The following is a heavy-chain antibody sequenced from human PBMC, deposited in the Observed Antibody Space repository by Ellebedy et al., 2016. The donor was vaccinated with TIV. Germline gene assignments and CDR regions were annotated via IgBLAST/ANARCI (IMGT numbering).Heavy chain of an antibody. J-gene: IGHJ4*02. V-gene: IGHV1-18*04. CDR3: VKETTSGRPFDD. D-gene: IGHD3-10*01. CDR2: ISAYNANT. Sequence: ASVKVSCKASGFTFTGYGISWVRQAPGQGLEWMGWISAYNANTNYTQKLQGRVTMTTDTSTSSAYMELRSLRSDDTAVYYCVKETTSGRPFDDWGQGTLVTVSS. CDR1: GFTFTGYG.